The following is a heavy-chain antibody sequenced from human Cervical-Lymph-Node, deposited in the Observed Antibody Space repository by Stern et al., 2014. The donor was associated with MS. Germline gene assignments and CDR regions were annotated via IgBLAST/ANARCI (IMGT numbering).Heavy chain of an antibody. CDR1: GFSLSTSGVG. CDR3: AHRLLGPSRRWFDP. V-gene: IGHV2-5*02. Sequence: QVTLRESGPTLVKPTQTLTLTSTFSGFSLSTSGVGVGWIRQPPGKALEWLAPIYWDDDKRYSPSLKSRLTITKDASKTQVVLTMTNMDPVDTATYYCAHRLLGPSRRWFDPWGQGTLVTVSS. J-gene: IGHJ5*02. D-gene: IGHD7-27*01. CDR2: IYWDDDK.